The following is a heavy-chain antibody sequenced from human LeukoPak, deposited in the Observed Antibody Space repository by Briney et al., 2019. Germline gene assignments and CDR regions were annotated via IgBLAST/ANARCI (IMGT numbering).Heavy chain of an antibody. V-gene: IGHV3-23*01. J-gene: IGHJ4*02. CDR1: GFTFSSYA. D-gene: IGHD1-26*01. Sequence: GGSLRLSCAASGFTFSSYAMSWVRQAPGKGLEWVSGISGSGGSTYYADSVKGRFTISRDNSKNTLYLQMNSLRAEDTAVYYCAKADYSGSYQSFDYWGQGTLVTVSS. CDR3: AKADYSGSYQSFDY. CDR2: ISGSGGST.